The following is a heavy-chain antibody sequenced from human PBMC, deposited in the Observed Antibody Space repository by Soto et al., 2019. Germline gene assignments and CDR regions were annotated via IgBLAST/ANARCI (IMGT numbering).Heavy chain of an antibody. CDR1: GFTFSSYA. J-gene: IGHJ2*01. CDR2: ISGSGDST. CDR3: AKRTTGWYFDL. V-gene: IGHV3-23*01. Sequence: EVQLLESGGGLVQPGGSLRLSCAASGFTFSSYAMSWVRQAPGKGLEWVSIISGSGDSTYYADSVKGRFTISKDNSKNTLYLQMNSLRAEDTAVYYCAKRTTGWYFDLWGRGTLVTVSS.